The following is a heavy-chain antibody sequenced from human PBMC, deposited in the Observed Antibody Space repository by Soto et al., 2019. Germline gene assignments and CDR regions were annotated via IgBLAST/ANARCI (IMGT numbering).Heavy chain of an antibody. Sequence: PSETLSLTCTVSGGSISSGGYYWSWIRQHPGKGLEWIGYTYYSGSTYYNPSLKSRVTISVDTSKNQFSLKLSSVTAADTAVYYCARVGGSMIWFIDYWGQGTLVTVSS. J-gene: IGHJ4*02. CDR2: TYYSGST. CDR1: GGSISSGGYY. D-gene: IGHD3-22*01. CDR3: ARVGGSMIWFIDY. V-gene: IGHV4-31*03.